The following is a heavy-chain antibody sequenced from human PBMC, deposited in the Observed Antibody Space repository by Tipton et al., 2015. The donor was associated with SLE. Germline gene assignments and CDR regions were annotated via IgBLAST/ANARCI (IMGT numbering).Heavy chain of an antibody. CDR2: ISSSSSYI. J-gene: IGHJ3*02. CDR1: GFTFSSYS. Sequence: SLRLSCAASGFTFSSYSMNWVRQAPGKGLEWVSSISSSSSYIYYADSVKGRFTISRDNAKSSLYLQMNSLRAEDTAVYYCARGEIGTMIVVLHGAFDIWGQGTMVTVSS. D-gene: IGHD3-22*01. V-gene: IGHV3-21*01. CDR3: ARGEIGTMIVVLHGAFDI.